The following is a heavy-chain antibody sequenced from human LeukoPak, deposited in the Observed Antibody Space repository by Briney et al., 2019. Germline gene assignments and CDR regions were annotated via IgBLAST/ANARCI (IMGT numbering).Heavy chain of an antibody. CDR3: ARVPYSSGHPLHY. J-gene: IGHJ4*02. V-gene: IGHV4-61*01. CDR2: IYYSGST. D-gene: IGHD6-19*01. Sequence: SETLSLTCTVSGDSVSSSSYYWSWIRQPPGKGLEWIGYIYYSGSTNYNPSLKSRVTISVDTSKNQFSLKLSSVTAADTAVYYCARVPYSSGHPLHYWGQGTLVTVSS. CDR1: GDSVSSSSYY.